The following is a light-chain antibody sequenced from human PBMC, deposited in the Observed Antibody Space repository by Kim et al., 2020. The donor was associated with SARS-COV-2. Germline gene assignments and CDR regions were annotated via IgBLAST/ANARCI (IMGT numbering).Light chain of an antibody. Sequence: SYELTQPPSVSVAPGKTARITCGGNNIETQSVHWYQQRPGQAPVLVISYDSDRPSGIPDRFSGSNSGNTATLTISRVEAGDEADYYCQVWDTSSDHPVFG. J-gene: IGLJ2*01. CDR2: YDS. V-gene: IGLV3-21*04. CDR3: QVWDTSSDHPV. CDR1: NIETQS.